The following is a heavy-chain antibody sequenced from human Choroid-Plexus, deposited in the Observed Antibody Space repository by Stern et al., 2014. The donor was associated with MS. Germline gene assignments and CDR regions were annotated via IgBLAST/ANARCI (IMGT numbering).Heavy chain of an antibody. V-gene: IGHV3-30*18. D-gene: IGHD2/OR15-2a*01. CDR1: GFTFGSCA. Sequence: VQLVESWGGVVQPGRPLRLSCVASGFTFGSCAMHWVRQAPGKGLEWVAVVSYDGSNKYYADSVKGRFTISRDNSQNPLYMQMSSLRPEDTAVYYCAKDRQYLTYFFDHWGQGSLVTVSS. CDR2: VSYDGSNK. CDR3: AKDRQYLTYFFDH. J-gene: IGHJ5*02.